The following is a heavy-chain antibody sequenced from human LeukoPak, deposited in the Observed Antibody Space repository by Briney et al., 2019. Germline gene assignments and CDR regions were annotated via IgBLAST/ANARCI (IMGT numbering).Heavy chain of an antibody. V-gene: IGHV3-30-3*01. Sequence: PGGSLRLSCAASGFTFGSYAMHWVRQAPGKGLEWVAVISYDGSNKYYADSVKGRFTISRDNSKNTLYLQMNSLRAEDTAVYYCARDLLARGSYYSCWGQGTLVTASS. D-gene: IGHD1-26*01. CDR1: GFTFGSYA. CDR3: ARDLLARGSYYSC. CDR2: ISYDGSNK. J-gene: IGHJ4*02.